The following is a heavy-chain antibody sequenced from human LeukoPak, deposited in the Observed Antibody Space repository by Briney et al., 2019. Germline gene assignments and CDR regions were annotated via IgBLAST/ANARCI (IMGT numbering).Heavy chain of an antibody. CDR1: GGTFSDYH. V-gene: IGHV4-34*01. CDR3: ARGRHDVTMRVVVMTSVSYYLDV. D-gene: IGHD3-22*01. CDR2: INPSGST. Sequence: PSETLSLTCAVYGGTFSDYHWTRIRQSPGKGLEWIGDINPSGSTYYNPSLKSRLTISVDTSKNQFSLKLRSVTAADTAVYYCARGRHDVTMRVVVMTSVSYYLDVWGKGTTVTVS. J-gene: IGHJ6*03.